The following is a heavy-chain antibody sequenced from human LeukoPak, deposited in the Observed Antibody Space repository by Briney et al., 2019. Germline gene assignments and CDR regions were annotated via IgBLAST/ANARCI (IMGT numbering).Heavy chain of an antibody. V-gene: IGHV4-59*01. D-gene: IGHD4-23*01. CDR3: ARSAAVYYGGKVLGYYYMDV. CDR2: IYYSGST. CDR1: GGSISSYY. Sequence: ASETLSLTCTVSGGSISSYYWSWIRQPPGKGLEWIGYIYYSGSTNYNPSLKSRVTISVDTSKNQFSLKLSSVTAADTAVYYCARSAAVYYGGKVLGYYYMDVWGKGTTVTISS. J-gene: IGHJ6*03.